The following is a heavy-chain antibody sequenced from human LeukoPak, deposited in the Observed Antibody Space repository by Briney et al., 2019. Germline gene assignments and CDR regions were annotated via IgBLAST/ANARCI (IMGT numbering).Heavy chain of an antibody. V-gene: IGHV3-23*01. Sequence: GGSLRLSCAASGFTFSRYAMSWVRQAPGKGLEWVSAISGSGGSTYYADSVKGRFTISRDNSKNTLYLQMNSLRAEDTAVYYCARFSGWGYYYFDYWGQGTLVPVSS. D-gene: IGHD6-19*01. CDR2: ISGSGGST. CDR3: ARFSGWGYYYFDY. J-gene: IGHJ4*02. CDR1: GFTFSRYA.